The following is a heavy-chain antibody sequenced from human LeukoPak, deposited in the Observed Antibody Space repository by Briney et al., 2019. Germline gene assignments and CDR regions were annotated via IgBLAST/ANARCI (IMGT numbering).Heavy chain of an antibody. V-gene: IGHV1-69*04. J-gene: IGHJ4*02. CDR3: AKIAVAVDPLDY. D-gene: IGHD6-19*01. Sequence: ASVKVSCKASGGTFSSYAISWVRQAPGQGLEWMGRIIPILGIANYAQKFQGRVTITADKSTSTAYMELSSLRSEDTAVYYCAKIAVAVDPLDYWGQGTPVTVSS. CDR2: IIPILGIA. CDR1: GGTFSSYA.